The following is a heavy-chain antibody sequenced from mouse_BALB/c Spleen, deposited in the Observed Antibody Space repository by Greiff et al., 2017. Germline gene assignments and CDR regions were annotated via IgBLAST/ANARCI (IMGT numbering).Heavy chain of an antibody. J-gene: IGHJ2*01. CDR3: ARGTTVEDLDY. Sequence: EVQLQQSGGGLVKPGGSLKLSCAASGFTFSSYAMSWVRQTPEKRLEWVASISSGGSIYYPDSVKGRFTISRDNARNILYLQMSSLRSEDTAMYYCARGTTVEDLDYWGQGTTLTVSS. D-gene: IGHD1-1*01. CDR2: ISSGGSI. V-gene: IGHV5-6-5*01. CDR1: GFTFSSYA.